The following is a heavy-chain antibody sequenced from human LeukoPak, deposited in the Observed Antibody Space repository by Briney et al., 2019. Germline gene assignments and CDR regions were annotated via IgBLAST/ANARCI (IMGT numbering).Heavy chain of an antibody. J-gene: IGHJ6*03. CDR2: ISAYNGNT. D-gene: IGHD3-3*01. Sequence: ASVKVSCKASGYTFTSYGISWVRQAPGQGLEWMGWISAYNGNTNYAQKLQGRVTMTTDTSTSTAYMELRSLRSDDTAVYYCARDLKSNYDFWSGYVRGYYYYYMDVWGKGTTVTVSS. CDR3: ARDLKSNYDFWSGYVRGYYYYYMDV. CDR1: GYTFTSYG. V-gene: IGHV1-18*01.